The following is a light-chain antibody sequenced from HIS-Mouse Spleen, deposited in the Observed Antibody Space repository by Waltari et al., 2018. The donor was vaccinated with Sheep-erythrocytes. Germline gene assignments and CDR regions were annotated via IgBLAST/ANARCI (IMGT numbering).Light chain of an antibody. Sequence: EIVMTQSPATLSVSPGERATLPCRASQSVSSNLAWYQQKPGQAPRLLIYGASTRATGIPARFSGSGSGTEFTLTISSTQSEDFAVYYCQQYNNWPPGTFGQGTKLEIK. CDR3: QQYNNWPPGT. J-gene: IGKJ2*02. CDR2: GAS. V-gene: IGKV3-15*01. CDR1: QSVSSN.